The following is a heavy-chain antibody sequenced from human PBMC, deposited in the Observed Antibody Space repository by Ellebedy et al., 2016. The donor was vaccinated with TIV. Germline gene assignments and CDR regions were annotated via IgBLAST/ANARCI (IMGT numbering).Heavy chain of an antibody. CDR3: AKEAAPTGIPYFDY. CDR2: ITASGDRS. Sequence: GESLKISCAASGFTFSSYAMSWVRQAPGKGPEWVSGITASGDRSFYADSVRGRFTLSIDNSKNTLSLQMYNLRAEDTGVYYCAKEAAPTGIPYFDYWGQGSQVTVSP. J-gene: IGHJ4*02. D-gene: IGHD1-14*01. V-gene: IGHV3-23*01. CDR1: GFTFSSYA.